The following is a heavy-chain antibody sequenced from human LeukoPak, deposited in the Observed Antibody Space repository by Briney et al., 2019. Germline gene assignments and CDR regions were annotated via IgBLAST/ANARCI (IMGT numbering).Heavy chain of an antibody. D-gene: IGHD6-19*01. CDR1: GYTFTSYA. V-gene: IGHV1-3*01. CDR3: AREGPVAQGYYYGMDV. J-gene: IGHJ6*02. Sequence: ASVKVSCKASGYTFTSYAMHWVRQAPGQRLEWMGWINAGNGNTEYSQKFQGRVTITRDTSVSTAYMELSSLRSEDTAVYYCAREGPVAQGYYYGMDVWGQGTTVTVSS. CDR2: INAGNGNT.